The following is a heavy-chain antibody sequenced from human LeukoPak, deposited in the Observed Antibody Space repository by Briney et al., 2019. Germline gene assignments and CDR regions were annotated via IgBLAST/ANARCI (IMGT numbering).Heavy chain of an antibody. CDR3: ARGSLDGDYRD. D-gene: IGHD4-17*01. V-gene: IGHV4-59*08. J-gene: IGHJ4*02. CDR2: IYYSGST. CDR1: GGSISSYY. Sequence: PSETLSLTCTVSGGSISSYYWSWIRQPPGKGLEWIGYIYYSGSTNYNPSLTSRVTISVDTSKNQFSLKLSSVTVADTAVYYCARGSLDGDYRDWGQGTLVTVSS.